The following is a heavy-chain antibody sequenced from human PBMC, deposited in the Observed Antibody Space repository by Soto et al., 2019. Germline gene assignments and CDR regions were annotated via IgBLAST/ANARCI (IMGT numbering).Heavy chain of an antibody. V-gene: IGHV3-7*05. Sequence: EVQLEESGGDLVQPGGSLRLSCAASGFTLSAYWMTWVRQAPGKGLEWVTNINRDGSKKSYLDSVRGRFPISRDNVGNSLYLQMDSLRADDTALYCCARDVSPGSSSLYLDAFDIWGQGTMVTVSS. J-gene: IGHJ3*02. CDR1: GFTLSAYW. D-gene: IGHD6-13*01. CDR3: ARDVSPGSSSLYLDAFDI. CDR2: INRDGSKK.